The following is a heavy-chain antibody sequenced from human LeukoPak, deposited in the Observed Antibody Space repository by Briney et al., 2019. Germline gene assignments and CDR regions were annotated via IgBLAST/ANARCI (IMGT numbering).Heavy chain of an antibody. CDR3: ARLDYYDSSGYYRNYYYYGMDV. J-gene: IGHJ6*02. CDR1: GGTFSSYA. CDR2: IIPIFGTA. Sequence: SVKVSCKASGGTFSSYAISWVRQAPGQGLEWMGGIIPIFGTANYAQKFQGRVTITADESTSTAYMELSSLRSEDTAVYYCARLDYYDSSGYYRNYYYYGMDVWGQGTTVTVSS. D-gene: IGHD3-22*01. V-gene: IGHV1-69*13.